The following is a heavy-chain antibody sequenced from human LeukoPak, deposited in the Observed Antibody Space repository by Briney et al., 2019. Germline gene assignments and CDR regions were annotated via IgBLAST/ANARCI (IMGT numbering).Heavy chain of an antibody. D-gene: IGHD3-22*01. Sequence: SETLSLTCTVSGGSISSYYWSWIRQPPGKGLEWIGYIYYSGSTNYNPSLKSRVTISVDTSKNQFSLKLSSVTAADTAVYYCARDRSHYYDSSGYDYWGQATLVTVSS. CDR2: IYYSGST. V-gene: IGHV4-59*01. CDR3: ARDRSHYYDSSGYDY. J-gene: IGHJ4*02. CDR1: GGSISSYY.